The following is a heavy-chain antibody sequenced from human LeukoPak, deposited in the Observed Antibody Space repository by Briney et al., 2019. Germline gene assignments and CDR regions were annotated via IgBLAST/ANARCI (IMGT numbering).Heavy chain of an antibody. Sequence: SETLSLTCAVYGGSFSGYYWSWIRQPPGKGLEWIGYIYYSGSTNYNPSLKSRVTISLDTSKNQFSLKLSSVTAADTAVYFCASDRGGPYYYDSSGYQYWGQGTLVTVSS. CDR1: GGSFSGYY. D-gene: IGHD3-22*01. V-gene: IGHV4-34*11. J-gene: IGHJ4*02. CDR3: ASDRGGPYYYDSSGYQY. CDR2: IYYSGST.